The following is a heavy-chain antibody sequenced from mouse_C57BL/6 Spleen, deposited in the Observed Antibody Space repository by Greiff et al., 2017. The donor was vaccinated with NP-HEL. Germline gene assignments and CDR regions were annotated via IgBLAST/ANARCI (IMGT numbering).Heavy chain of an antibody. CDR2: IRNKANGYTT. CDR3: ARHYSIDY. Sequence: DVKLVEPGGGLVQPGGSLSLSCAASGFTFTDYYMSWVRQPPGKALEWLGFIRNKANGYTTEYSASVKGRFNISRDNSQSILYLPMNALRAEDSATYYCARHYSIDYWGQGTTLTVSS. V-gene: IGHV7-3*01. D-gene: IGHD2-12*01. J-gene: IGHJ2*01. CDR1: GFTFTDYY.